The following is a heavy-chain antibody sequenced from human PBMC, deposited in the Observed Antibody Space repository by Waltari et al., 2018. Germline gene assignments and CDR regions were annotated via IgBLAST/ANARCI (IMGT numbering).Heavy chain of an antibody. CDR1: EYTFTDYY. J-gene: IGHJ5*02. V-gene: IGHV1-69-2*01. CDR3: ATVLTTVPTYWFDP. Sequence: EVQMVQSGAEVKKPGATVKISCKASEYTFTDYYIHLVQQAPGKGLEWMGRVEPADSQTIYAEKFQCRVTITADTSTDTAYMELSSLRSEDTAVYYCATVLTTVPTYWFDPWGQGTLVTVSS. D-gene: IGHD4-4*01. CDR2: VEPADSQT.